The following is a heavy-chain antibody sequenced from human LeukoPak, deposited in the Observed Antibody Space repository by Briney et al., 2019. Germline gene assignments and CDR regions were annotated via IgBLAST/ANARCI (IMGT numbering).Heavy chain of an antibody. V-gene: IGHV3-64*01. CDR3: ARSTGYCSGGSCYSDY. J-gene: IGHJ4*02. Sequence: GGSLRLSCAASGFTFSDYVMHWVRQAPGKGLEYVSGISFNGDNTYYANSVKGRFTISRDKSKNTLYLQMDSLRAEDMAVYYCARSTGYCSGGSCYSDYWGQGTLVTVSS. D-gene: IGHD2-15*01. CDR2: ISFNGDNT. CDR1: GFTFSDYV.